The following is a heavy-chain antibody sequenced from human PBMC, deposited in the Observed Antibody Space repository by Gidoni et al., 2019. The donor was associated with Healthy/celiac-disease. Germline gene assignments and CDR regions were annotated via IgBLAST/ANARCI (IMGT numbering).Heavy chain of an antibody. CDR1: GFTFSSYW. V-gene: IGHV3-7*01. CDR3: ARDFTVGTTPYFDY. CDR2: IKQDGSEK. Sequence: EVQLVESGGGLVQPGGSLRLSCAASGFTFSSYWMSWVRQATGKGLEWVANIKQDGSEKYYVDSVKGRFTISRDNAKNSLYLQMNSLRAEDTAVYYCARDFTVGTTPYFDYWGQGTLVTVSS. J-gene: IGHJ4*02. D-gene: IGHD1-26*01.